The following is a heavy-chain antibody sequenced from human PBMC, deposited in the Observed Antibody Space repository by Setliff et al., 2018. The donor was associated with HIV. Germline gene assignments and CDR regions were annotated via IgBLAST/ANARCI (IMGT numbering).Heavy chain of an antibody. D-gene: IGHD2-2*01. CDR2: ISGSNSST. V-gene: IGHV3-23*01. Sequence: GSLRLSCAASGFTFSNYAMSWVRQAPGKGLEWVSAISGSNSSTYYADSVKGRFTISRDNSKNTLYLQMNSLRAEDTAVYYCAKVEDIVVVPAFDYWGQGTLVTVSS. J-gene: IGHJ4*02. CDR1: GFTFSNYA. CDR3: AKVEDIVVVPAFDY.